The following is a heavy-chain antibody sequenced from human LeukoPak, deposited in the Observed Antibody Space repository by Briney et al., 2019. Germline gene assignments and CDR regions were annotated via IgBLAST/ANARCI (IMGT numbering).Heavy chain of an antibody. V-gene: IGHV4-59*01. Sequence: SETLSLTCTVSGGSISSYYWSWIRQPPGKGLEWIGNVYYSGSTNCNPSLKSRVTISVDTPKNQFSLKLSSVTAADTAVYYCARFPITLVRGVKDAFDIWGLGTMVTVSS. J-gene: IGHJ3*02. CDR1: GGSISSYY. CDR2: VYYSGST. CDR3: ARFPITLVRGVKDAFDI. D-gene: IGHD3-10*01.